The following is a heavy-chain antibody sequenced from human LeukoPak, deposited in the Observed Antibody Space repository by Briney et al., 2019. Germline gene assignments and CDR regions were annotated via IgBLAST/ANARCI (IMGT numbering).Heavy chain of an antibody. J-gene: IGHJ4*02. CDR1: GFTVSSNY. Sequence: GGSLRLSCAASGFTVSSNYMSWVRQAPGKGLEWVSVIYSGGSTYYADSVKGRFTISRDNSKNTLYLQMNSLRAEDTAVYYCARDEGTAAMVTDWGQGTLVTVSS. CDR3: ARDEGTAAMVTD. V-gene: IGHV3-53*01. CDR2: IYSGGST. D-gene: IGHD5-18*01.